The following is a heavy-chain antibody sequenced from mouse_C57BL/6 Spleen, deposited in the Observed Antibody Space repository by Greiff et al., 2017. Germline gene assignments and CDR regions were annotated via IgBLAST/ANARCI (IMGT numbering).Heavy chain of an antibody. CDR1: GYTFTSYW. Sequence: QVQLQQPGAELVRLGSSVKLSCKASGYTFTSYWMDWVKQRPGQGLEWIGNIYPSDSETHYNQKFKDKATLTVDKSSSTAYMQLSSLTSEDSAVYYCARGEVTTDGYAMDYWGQGTSVTVSS. J-gene: IGHJ4*01. CDR2: IYPSDSET. D-gene: IGHD1-1*01. V-gene: IGHV1-61*01. CDR3: ARGEVTTDGYAMDY.